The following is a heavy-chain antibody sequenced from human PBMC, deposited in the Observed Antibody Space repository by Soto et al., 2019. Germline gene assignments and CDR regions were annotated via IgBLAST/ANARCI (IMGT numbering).Heavy chain of an antibody. CDR3: ARVLWSHTNYYYYMDV. Sequence: ASVKVSCKASGYTFTSYDINWVRQATGQGLEWMGWMNPNSGNTGYAQKFQGRVTMTRNTSISTAYMELSSLRSEDTAVYYCARVLWSHTNYYYYMDVWGKGTTVTVSS. CDR2: MNPNSGNT. V-gene: IGHV1-8*01. CDR1: GYTFTSYD. J-gene: IGHJ6*03. D-gene: IGHD3-10*01.